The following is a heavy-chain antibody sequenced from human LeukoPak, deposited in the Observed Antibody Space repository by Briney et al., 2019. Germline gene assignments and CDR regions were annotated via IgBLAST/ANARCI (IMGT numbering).Heavy chain of an antibody. CDR1: GGSISSYY. D-gene: IGHD4-23*01. V-gene: IGHV4-4*07. Sequence: PSETLSLTCSVSGGSISSYYWSWIRQPAGKGLEWIGRVYTSGSTNYNPSLKSRVTISVDRSKNHFSLKLSSVTAADTAVYYCARGRGVVTSFDIWGQGTMVTVSS. CDR3: ARGRGVVTSFDI. CDR2: VYTSGST. J-gene: IGHJ3*02.